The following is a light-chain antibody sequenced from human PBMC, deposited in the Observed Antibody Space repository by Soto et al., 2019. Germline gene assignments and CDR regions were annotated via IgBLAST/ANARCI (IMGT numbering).Light chain of an antibody. J-gene: IGKJ5*01. V-gene: IGKV3-20*01. Sequence: ENGLKQSPCTLALYPGERATLSCRASHSVISSYLAWYQQRPGQAPRILIYGASSRATGIPDRFSGSGSGTDFTLTISRLEPEDFAVYYCQQYGSSPDTFGQGTRLEI. CDR3: QQYGSSPDT. CDR1: HSVISSY. CDR2: GAS.